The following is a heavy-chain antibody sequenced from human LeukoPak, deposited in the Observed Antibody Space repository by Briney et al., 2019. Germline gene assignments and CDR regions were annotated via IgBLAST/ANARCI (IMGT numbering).Heavy chain of an antibody. D-gene: IGHD5-24*01. Sequence: PSETLSPTCAVYGGSCDDYYCSWIRQPPGKGLEWIGEIHPSGIFYYNSSLMSRVTISIDTSKSQFSLRLTSVTAADTGFYYCARGRDRSKAGDHWGQGSLVTVSS. CDR2: IHPSGIF. CDR3: ARGRDRSKAGDH. CDR1: GGSCDDYY. V-gene: IGHV4-34*01. J-gene: IGHJ4*02.